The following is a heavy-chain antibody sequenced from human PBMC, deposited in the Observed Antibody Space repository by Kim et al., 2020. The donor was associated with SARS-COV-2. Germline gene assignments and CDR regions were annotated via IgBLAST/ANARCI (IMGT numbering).Heavy chain of an antibody. D-gene: IGHD2-2*01. Sequence: SVKGRFTISRDNSKNTLYLQMNSLRAEDTAVYYCAKEYQLLWGEGLNFDYWGQGTLVTVSS. J-gene: IGHJ4*02. CDR3: AKEYQLLWGEGLNFDY. V-gene: IGHV3-30*02.